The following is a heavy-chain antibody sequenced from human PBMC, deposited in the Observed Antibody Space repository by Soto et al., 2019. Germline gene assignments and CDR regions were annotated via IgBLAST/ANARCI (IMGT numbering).Heavy chain of an antibody. CDR2: IKQDGSEK. CDR1: GGTSSSYC. D-gene: IGHD7-27*01. CDR3: TRHEPGPFDY. Sequence: GGILRLSSAASGGTSSSYCMRWVRQAPGKGLEWVANIKQDGSEKYYVDSVKGRFTISRDNAKNSLYLQMNSLRAEDTDVYYCTRHEPGPFDYWRKGTLVPVYS. V-gene: IGHV3-7*05. J-gene: IGHJ4*02.